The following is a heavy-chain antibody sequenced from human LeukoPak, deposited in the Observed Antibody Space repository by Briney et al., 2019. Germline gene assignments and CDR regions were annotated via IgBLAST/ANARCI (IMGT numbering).Heavy chain of an antibody. J-gene: IGHJ4*02. Sequence: GGSLRLSCAASGFIFSNYGMSWVRQAPGKGLEWVSAIRGNAGTTYYADSVRGRFTIFRDNYKNMLYLQMNSLRVEDTAVYYCAKGHGDASGYYYFDSWGQGTLVTVSS. CDR1: GFIFSNYG. D-gene: IGHD3-22*01. CDR3: AKGHGDASGYYYFDS. V-gene: IGHV3-23*01. CDR2: IRGNAGTT.